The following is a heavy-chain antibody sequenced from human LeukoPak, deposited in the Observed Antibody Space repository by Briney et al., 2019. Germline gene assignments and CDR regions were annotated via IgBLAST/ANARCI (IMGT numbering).Heavy chain of an antibody. CDR2: ISGSGVST. J-gene: IGHJ4*02. CDR3: AKDSSYDILTGYYTHDY. CDR1: GFTFSSYA. V-gene: IGHV3-23*01. D-gene: IGHD3-9*01. Sequence: GGSLRLSCAASGFTFSSYAMSWVRQAPGRGLEWVSTISGSGVSTYYADSVKGRFTISRDNSKNTLYLQMNSLRAEDTAVYYCAKDSSYDILTGYYTHDYWGQGTLVTVSS.